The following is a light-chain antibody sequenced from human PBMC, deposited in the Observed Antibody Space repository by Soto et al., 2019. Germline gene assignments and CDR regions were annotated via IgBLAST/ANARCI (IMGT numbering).Light chain of an antibody. Sequence: DIQMTQSPSSLSASVGDRGTITCRASQSISSYLNWYQQKPGKAPYLLIYAASSFQSGVPSRFSGSGSGTDFTLTTSSLQPEDFATYYCQQSFRSPWTFGPGTKVEIK. CDR1: QSISSY. J-gene: IGKJ1*01. CDR2: AAS. CDR3: QQSFRSPWT. V-gene: IGKV1-39*01.